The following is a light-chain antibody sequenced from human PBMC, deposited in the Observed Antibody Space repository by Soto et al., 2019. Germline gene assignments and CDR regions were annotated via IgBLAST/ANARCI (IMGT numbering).Light chain of an antibody. CDR3: ASWDTDLDGFV. V-gene: IGLV1-51*01. CDR1: SSNIPYQF. J-gene: IGLJ1*01. Sequence: QSVLAQSPSVSAAPGQTVTISCSGGSSNIPYQFVSWYQQFPGIAPTLLIYDNTRRPSGVPDRFSATKSGPSATLDIAGLQTADEAVYYCASWDTDLDGFVFGPGTKLPVL. CDR2: DNT.